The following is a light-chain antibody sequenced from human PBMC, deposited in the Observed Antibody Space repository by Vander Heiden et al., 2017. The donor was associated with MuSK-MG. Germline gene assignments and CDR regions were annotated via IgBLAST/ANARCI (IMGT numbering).Light chain of an antibody. J-gene: IGLJ3*02. CDR1: TSNIGSQY. CDR2: RNS. Sequence: QSVLTHPTSASGTPGQRVTISCSGNTSNIGSQYVFWYQQFPGTAPRLLSYRNSLRPSGVSDRFSGSKSDTSAALVISGLRSEDEATYFGATWDIRLRDWVFGGGTKLTVL. CDR3: ATWDIRLRDWV. V-gene: IGLV1-47*01.